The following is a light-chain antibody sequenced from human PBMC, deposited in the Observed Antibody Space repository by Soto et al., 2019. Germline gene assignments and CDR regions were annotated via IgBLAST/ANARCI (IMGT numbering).Light chain of an antibody. CDR2: EGS. J-gene: IGLJ3*02. CDR3: CSYAASTTWV. V-gene: IGLV2-23*01. Sequence: QSARTQPASVSGSPGQSITISCTGTSSDVGSYNLVSWYQQHPGKAPKLIIYEGSKRPSGVSNRFSGSKSGNTASLTISGLQAEDEADYYCCSYAASTTWVFGGGTKLTVL. CDR1: SSDVGSYNL.